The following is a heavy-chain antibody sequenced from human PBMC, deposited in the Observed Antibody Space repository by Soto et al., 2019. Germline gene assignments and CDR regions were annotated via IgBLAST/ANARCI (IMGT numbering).Heavy chain of an antibody. CDR3: ARDGDSSGSDY. CDR2: ISYDGSNK. J-gene: IGHJ4*02. CDR1: GFTFSSYA. V-gene: IGHV3-30-3*01. D-gene: IGHD3-22*01. Sequence: GGSLRLSCAASGFTFSSYAMHWVRQAPGKGLEWVAVISYDGSNKYYADSVKGRFTISRDNSKNTLYLQMNSLRAEDTAVYYCARDGDSSGSDYCGQGTLVTVSS.